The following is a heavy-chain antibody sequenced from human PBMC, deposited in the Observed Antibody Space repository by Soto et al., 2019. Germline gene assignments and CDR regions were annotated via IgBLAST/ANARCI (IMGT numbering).Heavy chain of an antibody. J-gene: IGHJ4*02. D-gene: IGHD2-2*01. CDR3: VRDPSGEVGPAASDS. CDR2: IGPYNGKT. Sequence: QVHLVQSGAEVKKTGASVKVSCKASGYIFSNYGVTWVRQAPGQGLEWMGWIGPYNGKTDYAQNFQGRVTMTADTSTSSAYMKLRSQRSDEAAVYYCVRDPSGEVGPAASDSWGQGTLVTVSS. CDR1: GYIFSNYG. V-gene: IGHV1-18*01.